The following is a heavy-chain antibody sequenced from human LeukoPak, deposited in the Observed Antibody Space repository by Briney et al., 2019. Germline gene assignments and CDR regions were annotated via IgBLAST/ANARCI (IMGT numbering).Heavy chain of an antibody. CDR3: ARHSSWYQYYFDY. J-gene: IGHJ4*02. V-gene: IGHV4-59*08. D-gene: IGHD6-13*01. Sequence: SETLSLTCTVSGGSISGYYWSWIRQPPGKGLEWIGYIYYSGSTNYNPSLKSRVTISVDTSKNQFSLKLSSVTAADTAVYYCARHSSWYQYYFDYWGQGTLVTVSS. CDR1: GGSISGYY. CDR2: IYYSGST.